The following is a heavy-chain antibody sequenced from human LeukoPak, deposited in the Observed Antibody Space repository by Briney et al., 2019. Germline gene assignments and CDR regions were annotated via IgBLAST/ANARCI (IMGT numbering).Heavy chain of an antibody. CDR1: GYTFTSYY. CDR2: INPIGCST. V-gene: IGHV1-46*01. D-gene: IGHD3-10*01. CDR3: ARASSVYGSGSYYNVWFDP. J-gene: IGHJ5*02. Sequence: SSVKVSCKASGYTFTSYYMHWVRQAPGQGLEWMGIINPIGCSTSYAQKFHGRVTMTRDMSTSTVYMELSSLRFEDTAVYYCARASSVYGSGSYYNVWFDPWGQGTLVTVSS.